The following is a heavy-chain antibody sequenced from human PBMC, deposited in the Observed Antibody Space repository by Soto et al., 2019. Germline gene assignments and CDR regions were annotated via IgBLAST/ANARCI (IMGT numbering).Heavy chain of an antibody. Sequence: EVQLVESGGGSVQPGESLRLSCLASGFTFSMYWMSWVRQAPGKGLEWVARIKQDGGEKFYADSVKGRLTVSRDNAKNSLYLQLQSLSADDAVIYYCVRDQLILPADDFYYGVDVWGQGTTVTVSS. CDR3: VRDQLILPADDFYYGVDV. CDR1: GFTFSMYW. V-gene: IGHV3-7*03. J-gene: IGHJ6*02. CDR2: IKQDGGEK.